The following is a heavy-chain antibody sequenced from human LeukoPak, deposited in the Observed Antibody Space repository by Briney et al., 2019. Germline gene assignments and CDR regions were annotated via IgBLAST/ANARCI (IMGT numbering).Heavy chain of an antibody. CDR2: ISSNGGST. CDR1: GFTFSSYA. CDR3: ARGGLGGMTTVVLDAFDI. D-gene: IGHD4-23*01. Sequence: GGSLRLSCAASGFTFSSYAMHWVRQAPGKGLEYVSAISSNGGSTYYANSVKGRFTISRDNSKNTLYLQMGSLRAEDMAVYYCARGGLGGMTTVVLDAFDIWGQGTMVTVSS. J-gene: IGHJ3*02. V-gene: IGHV3-64*01.